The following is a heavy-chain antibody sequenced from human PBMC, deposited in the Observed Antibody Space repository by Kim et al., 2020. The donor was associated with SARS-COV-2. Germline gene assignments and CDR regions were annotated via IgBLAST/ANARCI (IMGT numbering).Heavy chain of an antibody. J-gene: IGHJ6*02. V-gene: IGHV2-70*01. Sequence: SGPTLVNPTQTLTLTCTFSGFSLSTSGMCVSWIRQPPGKALEWLALIDWDDDKYYSTSLKTRLTISKDTSKNQVVLTMTKMDPVDTATYYCARTTFKRPHYYFYGMDVWGQGTTVTVSS. CDR1: GFSLSTSGMC. CDR2: IDWDDDK. CDR3: ARTTFKRPHYYFYGMDV.